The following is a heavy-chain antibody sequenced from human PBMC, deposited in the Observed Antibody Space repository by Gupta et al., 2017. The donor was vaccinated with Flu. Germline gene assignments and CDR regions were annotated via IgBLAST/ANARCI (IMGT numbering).Heavy chain of an antibody. Sequence: TFSDHYMDWIRQAPGKGLEWVGRIRNKANSYTTEYAASVKDRFTITRDDSKSSLYLQMNSLKTEDTAVYYCSRGETGPSPPGRNDCWGLGTLVTVSS. CDR2: IRNKANSYTT. D-gene: IGHD2-8*02. V-gene: IGHV3-72*01. CDR3: SRGETGPSPPGRNDC. J-gene: IGHJ4*02. CDR1: TFSDHY.